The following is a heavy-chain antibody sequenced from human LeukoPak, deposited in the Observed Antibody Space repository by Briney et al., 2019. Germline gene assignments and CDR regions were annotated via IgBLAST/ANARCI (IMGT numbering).Heavy chain of an antibody. V-gene: IGHV4-34*01. D-gene: IGHD2-2*01. J-gene: IGHJ6*02. CDR2: INHSGST. Sequence: SETLSLTCAVYGGSFSGYYWSWIRQPPGKGLEWIGEINHSGSTNYNPSLKSRATISVDTSKNQFSLKLSSVTAADTAVYYCARVTPLRYCSSTSCPVPYYYGMDVWGQGTTVTVSS. CDR3: ARVTPLRYCSSTSCPVPYYYGMDV. CDR1: GGSFSGYY.